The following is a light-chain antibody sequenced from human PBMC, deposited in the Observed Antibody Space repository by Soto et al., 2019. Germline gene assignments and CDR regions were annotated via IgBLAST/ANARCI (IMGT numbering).Light chain of an antibody. J-gene: IGLJ2*01. CDR2: QDS. CDR1: KSGDKY. CDR3: QAWDSSTVV. V-gene: IGLV3-1*01. Sequence: SYELTQPPSVSVSPGQTASITCSGDKSGDKYACWYQQKPGQSPVLVIYQDSKRPSGIPERFSGSNSGNTAPLTISGTQAMDEADYYCQAWDSSTVVFGGGTKVTVL.